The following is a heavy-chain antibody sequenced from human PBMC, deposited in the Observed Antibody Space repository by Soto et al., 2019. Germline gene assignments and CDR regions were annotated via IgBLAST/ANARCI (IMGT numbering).Heavy chain of an antibody. CDR1: GYTFTSYD. D-gene: IGHD5-18*01. Sequence: ASVKVSCKASGYTFTSYDINWVRQATGQGLEWMGWMNPNSGNTGYAQKFQGRVTMTRNTSISTAYMELSSLRSEDTAVYYCQRGLTTREKESRWVYSYGHGYYYYMDVWGKGTTVTVSS. CDR2: MNPNSGNT. CDR3: QRGLTTREKESRWVYSYGHGYYYYMDV. J-gene: IGHJ6*03. V-gene: IGHV1-8*01.